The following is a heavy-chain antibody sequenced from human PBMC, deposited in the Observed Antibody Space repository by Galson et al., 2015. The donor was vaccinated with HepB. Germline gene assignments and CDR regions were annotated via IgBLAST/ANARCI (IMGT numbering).Heavy chain of an antibody. Sequence: ETLSLTCNVSGGSIRSYYWSWIRQPPGKGLEWIGYFYYSGSPNYNPSLKSRVTISVDTSKNQFSLKLSSVTAADTAVYYCARVNYEEIFDIWGQGTLVTVSS. V-gene: IGHV4-59*01. D-gene: IGHD4/OR15-4a*01. CDR3: ARVNYEEIFDI. CDR2: FYYSGSP. J-gene: IGHJ3*02. CDR1: GGSIRSYY.